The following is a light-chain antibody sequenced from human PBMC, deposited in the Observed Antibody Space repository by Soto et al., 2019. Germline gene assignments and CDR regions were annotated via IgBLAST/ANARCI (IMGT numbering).Light chain of an antibody. CDR1: NTEFDGYDY. CDR3: SSYTSSAPLYV. CDR2: DVN. Sequence: SVLTQPAPLSGSPGQSITLSRTGANTEFDGYDYVSWYQQHPGQAPKLMIYDVNNRPSGVSYRFSGSKSGDTASLTISGLQAEDDADYYCSSYTSSAPLYVFGTGTKVTVL. J-gene: IGLJ1*01. V-gene: IGLV2-14*03.